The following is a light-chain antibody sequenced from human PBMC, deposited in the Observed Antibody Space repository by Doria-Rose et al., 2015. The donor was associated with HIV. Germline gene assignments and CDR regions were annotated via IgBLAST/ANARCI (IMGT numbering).Light chain of an antibody. CDR3: QESYSTPGT. CDR1: QSISSY. Sequence: MTQSPSSLSASVGDRVTITCRASQSISSYLNWYQQKPGKAPKLLIYAASSLQSGVPSRFRGSGSGTDFTLTISSLKPEDFATDDCQESYSTPGTFGQGTKVDIK. CDR2: AAS. V-gene: IGKV1-39*01. J-gene: IGKJ1*01.